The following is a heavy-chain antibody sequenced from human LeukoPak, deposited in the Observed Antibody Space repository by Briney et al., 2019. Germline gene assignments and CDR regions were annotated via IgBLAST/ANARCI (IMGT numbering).Heavy chain of an antibody. Sequence: GESLKISCKGSGYSFSTYWIGWVRQMPGKGLEWMGIIYPGDSDTRYSPSFQGQGTISADKSISTAYLQRSSLKASDTAMYYCARSQLNYYGSGSIYYYYMDVWGKGTTVTVSS. J-gene: IGHJ6*03. V-gene: IGHV5-51*01. CDR2: IYPGDSDT. D-gene: IGHD3-10*01. CDR3: ARSQLNYYGSGSIYYYYMDV. CDR1: GYSFSTYW.